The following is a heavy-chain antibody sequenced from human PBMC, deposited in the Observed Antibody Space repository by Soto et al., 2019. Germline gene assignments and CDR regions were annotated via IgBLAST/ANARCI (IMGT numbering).Heavy chain of an antibody. D-gene: IGHD3-10*01. Sequence: SLRLSCAASRFSFSSYDMHWVRHAPGKGVECISYISKTGNTIYYADSVKGRFTISRDNAKNALYLQMNSLRAADTAVYYCVREAEFPDYNYKYRMEVWAQGTTVTVAS. J-gene: IGHJ6*02. CDR3: VREAEFPDYNYKYRMEV. CDR1: RFSFSSYD. V-gene: IGHV3-48*03. CDR2: ISKTGNTI.